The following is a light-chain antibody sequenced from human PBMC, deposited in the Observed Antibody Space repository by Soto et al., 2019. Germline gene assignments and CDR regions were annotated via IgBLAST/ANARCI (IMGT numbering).Light chain of an antibody. J-gene: IGLJ1*01. CDR3: SSYTSFSSRV. CDR1: SSDGGGYNY. Sequence: QSALTQPASVSGSPGQSITISCTGTSSDGGGYNYVSWYQQHPGKAPKLMIYEVSNRPSGVSNRFSGSKSGNTASLTISGLQAEDEADYYCSSYTSFSSRVFGTGTKVTVL. CDR2: EVS. V-gene: IGLV2-14*01.